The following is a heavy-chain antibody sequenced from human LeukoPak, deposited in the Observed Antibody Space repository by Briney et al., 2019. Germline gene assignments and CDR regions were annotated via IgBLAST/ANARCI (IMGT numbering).Heavy chain of an antibody. D-gene: IGHD1-26*01. CDR3: ARDRWELPNDY. CDR2: IYHSGST. Sequence: SETLSLACTVSGYSISSGYYWGWIRQPPGKGLEWIGSIYHSGSTYYNPSLKSRVTISVDTSKNQFSLKLSSVTAADTAVYYCARDRWELPNDYWGQGTLVTVSS. J-gene: IGHJ4*02. CDR1: GYSISSGYY. V-gene: IGHV4-38-2*02.